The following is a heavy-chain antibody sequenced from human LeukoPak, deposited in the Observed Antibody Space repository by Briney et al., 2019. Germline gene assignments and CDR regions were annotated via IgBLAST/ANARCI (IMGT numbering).Heavy chain of an antibody. CDR2: ISNDGTNK. V-gene: IGHV3-30*04. Sequence: GGSLRLSCAASGFTFSSYAMDWVRQAPGKGLEWVAFISNDGTNKYYADSVKGRFTISRDKSKNPLYLQMSSLRAEDTAVYYCGRDQGGSIGWYGDYWGQGTLVTVSS. D-gene: IGHD6-19*01. CDR3: GRDQGGSIGWYGDY. CDR1: GFTFSSYA. J-gene: IGHJ4*02.